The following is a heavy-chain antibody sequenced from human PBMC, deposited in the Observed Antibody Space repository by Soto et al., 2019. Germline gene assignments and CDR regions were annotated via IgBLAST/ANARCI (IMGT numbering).Heavy chain of an antibody. CDR3: PRPWGGSYYGMDV. CDR2: ISYDGSNK. D-gene: IGHD3-16*01. V-gene: IGHV3-30-3*01. J-gene: IGHJ6*02. Sequence: GGSLRLSCAASGFTFSSYAMHWVRQAPGKGLEWVAVISYDGSNKYYADSVKGRFTISRDNSKNTLYLQMNSLRAEDTAVYYCPRPWGGSYYGMDVWGQGTTVTVSS. CDR1: GFTFSSYA.